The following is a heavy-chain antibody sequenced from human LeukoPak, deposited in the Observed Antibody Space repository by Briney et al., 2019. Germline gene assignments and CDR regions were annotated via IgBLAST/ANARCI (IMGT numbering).Heavy chain of an antibody. CDR2: INPNSGGT. CDR1: GYTFTSYG. J-gene: IGHJ5*02. D-gene: IGHD3-3*01. Sequence: ASVKVSCKASGYTFTSYGISWVRQAPGQGLEWMGWINPNSGGTNYAQKFQGRVTMTRDTSISTAYMELSRLRSDDTAVYYCARGVLRFLEWSLDLDWFDPWGQGTLVTVSS. V-gene: IGHV1-2*02. CDR3: ARGVLRFLEWSLDLDWFDP.